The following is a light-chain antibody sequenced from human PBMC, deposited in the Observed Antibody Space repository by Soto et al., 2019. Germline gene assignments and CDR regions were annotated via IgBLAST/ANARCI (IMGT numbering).Light chain of an antibody. CDR3: QSYDSSLSFYV. CDR1: SSNIGAGYD. J-gene: IGLJ1*01. Sequence: QSVLTQPPSVSGAPGQRVTISCTGSSSNIGAGYDVHWYQQLPGTAHKLLIYGNSNRPSGVPDRFSGSKSGTSASLAITGLQAEDEADYYCQSYDSSLSFYVFGTGTKLTVL. CDR2: GNS. V-gene: IGLV1-40*01.